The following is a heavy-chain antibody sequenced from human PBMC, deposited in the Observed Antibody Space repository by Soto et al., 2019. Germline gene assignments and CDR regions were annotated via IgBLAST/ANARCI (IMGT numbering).Heavy chain of an antibody. J-gene: IGHJ6*02. Sequence: GGSLRLSCAASGFTFSSYWMTWVRQAPGKGLEWVANIKQDGSERYYVDSAKGRFTISRDNAKNSLYLQMNSLRAEDTAVYYCARLLTTVTPRGGYDYYGMDVWGQGTTVTVSS. V-gene: IGHV3-7*03. D-gene: IGHD4-17*01. CDR3: ARLLTTVTPRGGYDYYGMDV. CDR2: IKQDGSER. CDR1: GFTFSSYW.